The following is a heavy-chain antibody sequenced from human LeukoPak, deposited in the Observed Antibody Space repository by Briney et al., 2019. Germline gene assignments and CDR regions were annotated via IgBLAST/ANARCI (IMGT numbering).Heavy chain of an antibody. CDR3: VSFYETY. J-gene: IGHJ4*02. CDR1: GNYW. Sequence: QFGESLRLSCAASGNYWMHWVRQAPGKGLVWVSHINSDGSWTSYADSVKGRFTISKDNAKNTVYLQMNNLRAEDTAVYYCVSFYETYWGRGTLVTVSS. CDR2: INSDGSWT. V-gene: IGHV3-74*01. D-gene: IGHD2/OR15-2a*01.